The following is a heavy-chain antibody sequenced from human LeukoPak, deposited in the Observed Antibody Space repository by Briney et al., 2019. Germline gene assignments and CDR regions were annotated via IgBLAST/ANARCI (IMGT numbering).Heavy chain of an antibody. CDR2: IKSKESDATT. J-gene: IGHJ4*02. Sequence: PGGSLRLSCVASGFNFNVAWMTWVRLVAGKGLEWAARIKSKESDATTDFAAPVQGRFSISRDDSQRMLFLQMYSLKIEDTGTYYCASVKDKASWALDYWGQGTQVTVSS. V-gene: IGHV3-15*01. CDR1: GFNFNVAW. D-gene: IGHD2-15*01. CDR3: ASVKDKASWALDY.